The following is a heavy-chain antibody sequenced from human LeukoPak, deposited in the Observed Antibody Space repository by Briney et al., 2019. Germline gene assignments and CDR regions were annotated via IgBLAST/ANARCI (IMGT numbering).Heavy chain of an antibody. Sequence: GGSLRLSCAASGFTFSNYWMSWVRQAPGKGLEWVADIKQDGSEKYYVDSAKGRFTISRDNAKNSLYLQMNSLRVEDTAVYYCARDPHCSGGSCSDAFDIWGQGTMVTVSS. V-gene: IGHV3-7*01. CDR3: ARDPHCSGGSCSDAFDI. J-gene: IGHJ3*02. CDR2: IKQDGSEK. CDR1: GFTFSNYW. D-gene: IGHD2-15*01.